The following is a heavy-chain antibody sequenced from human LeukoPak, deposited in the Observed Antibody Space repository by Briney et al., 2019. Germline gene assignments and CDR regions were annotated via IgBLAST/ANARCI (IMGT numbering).Heavy chain of an antibody. CDR1: GFTVSSNY. D-gene: IGHD3-10*01. CDR3: ARGPPWYAYGSGSYGFGY. Sequence: GSLRLSCAASGFTVSSNYMSWVRQPPGKGLEWIGEINHSGSTNYNPSLKSRVTISVDTSKNQFSLKLSSVTAADTAVYYCARGPPWYAYGSGSYGFGYWGQGTLVTVSS. CDR2: INHSGST. V-gene: IGHV4-34*01. J-gene: IGHJ4*02.